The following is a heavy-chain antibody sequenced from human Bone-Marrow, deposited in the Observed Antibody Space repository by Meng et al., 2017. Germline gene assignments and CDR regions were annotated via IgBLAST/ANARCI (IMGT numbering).Heavy chain of an antibody. CDR2: INTDGCGT. CDR1: GFTFSSYW. CDR3: GRGSPTDY. V-gene: IGHV3-74*02. J-gene: IGHJ4*02. Sequence: EVQLLEAGGGLVRPGGALRLSCAASGFTFSSYWMHWVRQAPGKGLVWVSRINTDGCGTNYADSVKGRFTISRDNAKNTLYLKINSLRAEDTAVYYCGRGSPTDYWGQGTLVTVSS.